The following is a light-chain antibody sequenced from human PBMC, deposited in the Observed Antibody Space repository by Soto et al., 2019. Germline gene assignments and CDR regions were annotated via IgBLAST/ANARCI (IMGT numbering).Light chain of an antibody. CDR2: GVS. CDR3: QQGHDWPLT. Sequence: EIVMTQSPATLSVSPGERATLSCTASQSISGELAWYQQRPGQPPRLLIYGVSTRATGVPDRFSGSGSGSDFTLTISGLQSEDFAVYYCQQGHDWPLTFGQGTRLDI. J-gene: IGKJ2*01. CDR1: QSISGE. V-gene: IGKV3-15*01.